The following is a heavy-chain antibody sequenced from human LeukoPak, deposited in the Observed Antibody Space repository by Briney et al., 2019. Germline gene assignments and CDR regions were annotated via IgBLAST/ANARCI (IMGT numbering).Heavy chain of an antibody. CDR2: ISSGGNTE. V-gene: IGHV3-48*03. J-gene: IGHJ4*02. Sequence: GGSLRLSCAASGFSFSSYAMNWVRQAPGKGLEWVSHISSGGNTEYYVDSVRGRFSMSRDNPKNLPFLQMNSLRAEDTAVYYCARDTVNGPFVISLDYWGQGALVTVSS. CDR3: ARDTVNGPFVISLDY. CDR1: GFSFSSYA. D-gene: IGHD2-8*01.